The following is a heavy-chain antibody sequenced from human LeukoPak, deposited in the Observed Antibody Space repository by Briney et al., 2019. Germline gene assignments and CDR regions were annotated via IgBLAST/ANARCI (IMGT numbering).Heavy chain of an antibody. CDR3: ARDLITIFGVVIGGMDV. V-gene: IGHV3-66*01. J-gene: IGHJ6*02. Sequence: AGGSLRLSCAASRFTVSSNYMSWVRQAPGKGLEWVSVIYSGGSTYYADSVKGRFTISRDNSKNTLYLQMNSLRAEDTAVYYCARDLITIFGVVIGGMDVWGQGTTVTVSS. CDR2: IYSGGST. CDR1: RFTVSSNY. D-gene: IGHD3-3*01.